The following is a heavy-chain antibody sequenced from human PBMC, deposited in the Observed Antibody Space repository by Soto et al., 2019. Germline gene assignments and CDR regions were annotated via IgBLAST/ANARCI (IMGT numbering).Heavy chain of an antibody. J-gene: IGHJ4*02. CDR2: ISAYNGIT. CDR1: GYTFTNYG. D-gene: IGHD4-17*01. Sequence: QVHLVQSGAEVKQPGASVKVSCKASGYTFTNYGISWVRQAPGQGLEWMGWISAYNGITNYVQKLQGRVSMTTDTSTSTTYMELRTLRSDDTAVYYCGRAGGDFPRAVDYWGQGTLVTVSS. V-gene: IGHV1-18*01. CDR3: GRAGGDFPRAVDY.